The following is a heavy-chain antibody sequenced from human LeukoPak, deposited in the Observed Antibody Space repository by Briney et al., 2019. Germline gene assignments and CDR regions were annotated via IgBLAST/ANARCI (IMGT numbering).Heavy chain of an antibody. Sequence: SETLSLTCTVSGGSISSSSYYWGWLRQPPGKGLEWIGSIYYSGSTYYTPSLKRRVTISVDTSKNQFSLRLSSVTAADTAVYYCAREGSGSYDWFDPWGQGTLVTVSS. D-gene: IGHD3-10*01. CDR3: AREGSGSYDWFDP. CDR2: IYYSGST. J-gene: IGHJ5*02. V-gene: IGHV4-39*02. CDR1: GGSISSSSYY.